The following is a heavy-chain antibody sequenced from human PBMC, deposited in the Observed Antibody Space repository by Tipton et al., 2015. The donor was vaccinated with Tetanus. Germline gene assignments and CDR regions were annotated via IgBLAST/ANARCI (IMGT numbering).Heavy chain of an antibody. CDR2: INGGGNEK. V-gene: IGHV3-7*01. J-gene: IGHJ4*02. Sequence: SLRLSCATSGFPFHSYHMAWVRQVPGKGLEWVANINGGGNEKYYVDSVKGRFTISRDNAKNSLYLQMNSLRGEDTAVYYCVRDFAEFDYWGQGTLVTVSS. CDR1: GFPFHSYH. CDR3: VRDFAEFDY.